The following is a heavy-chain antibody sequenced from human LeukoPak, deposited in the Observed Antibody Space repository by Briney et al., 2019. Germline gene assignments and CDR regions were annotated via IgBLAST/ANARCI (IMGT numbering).Heavy chain of an antibody. D-gene: IGHD5-18*01. V-gene: IGHV1-69*02. Sequence: GASVKVSCKASGYTFTGYYMHWVRQAPGQGLEWMGRIIPILGIANYAQKFQGRVTITADKSTSTAYMELSSLRSEDTAVYYCARSGYSYGYGYWGQGTLVTVSS. CDR2: IIPILGIA. J-gene: IGHJ4*02. CDR1: GYTFTGYY. CDR3: ARSGYSYGYGY.